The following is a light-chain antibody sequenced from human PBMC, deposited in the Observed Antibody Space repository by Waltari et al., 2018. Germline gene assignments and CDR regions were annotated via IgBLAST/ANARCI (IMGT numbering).Light chain of an antibody. J-gene: IGKJ1*01. CDR3: QQSYSSPRT. CDR1: QDINNY. Sequence: DIQMTQTPSSLSASVGDRVTISCQASQDINNYLNWYQQKPGKAPKLLIYDASNLEIGVPSRFSGGGSGTDFTLTISSLQPEDFATYYCQQSYSSPRTFGQGTKVEIK. CDR2: DAS. V-gene: IGKV1-33*01.